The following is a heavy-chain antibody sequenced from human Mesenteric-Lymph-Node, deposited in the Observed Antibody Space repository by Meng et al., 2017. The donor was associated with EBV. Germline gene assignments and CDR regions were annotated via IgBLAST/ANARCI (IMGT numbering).Heavy chain of an antibody. CDR1: GGSISGSPYY. Sequence: LQRSGQGLVKPSQTLSLTCAVSGGSISGSPYYWSWIRQSPGKGLEWIGYSSGNTYYNPSLKSRVSISLDTSKNQFFLKLTSVTAADTAVYYCARGNYNFGQNFDYWGQGTLVTVSS. J-gene: IGHJ4*02. V-gene: IGHV4-30-4*01. CDR3: ARGNYNFGQNFDY. CDR2: YSSGNT. D-gene: IGHD1-1*01.